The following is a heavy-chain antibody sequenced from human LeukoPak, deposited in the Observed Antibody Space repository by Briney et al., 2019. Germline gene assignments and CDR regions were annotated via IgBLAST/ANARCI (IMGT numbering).Heavy chain of an antibody. CDR2: INHSGSI. CDR1: GGSLRNYY. Sequence: SETLSLTCAVSGGSLRNYYWSWIRQTPGKGLEWIGEINHSGSINYNPSLKSRVTISLDTSKNHFSLKLTSMTASDTAIYYCARDSDSWNCFDYWGQGTLVTVSS. V-gene: IGHV4-34*01. J-gene: IGHJ4*02. D-gene: IGHD3-22*01. CDR3: ARDSDSWNCFDY.